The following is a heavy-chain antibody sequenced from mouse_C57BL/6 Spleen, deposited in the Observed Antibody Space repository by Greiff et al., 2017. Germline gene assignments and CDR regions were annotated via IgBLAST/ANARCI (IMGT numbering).Heavy chain of an antibody. CDR1: GFTFTDYY. CDR3: AKWGTVVATDYAMDY. V-gene: IGHV7-3*01. J-gene: IGHJ4*01. Sequence: DVKLVESGGGLVQPGGSLSLSCAASGFTFTDYYMSWVRQPPGKALEWLGFIRNKANGYTTEYSASVKGRFTISRDNSQSILYLQKNALRAEESATYYCAKWGTVVATDYAMDYWGQGTSVTVSS. D-gene: IGHD1-1*01. CDR2: IRNKANGYTT.